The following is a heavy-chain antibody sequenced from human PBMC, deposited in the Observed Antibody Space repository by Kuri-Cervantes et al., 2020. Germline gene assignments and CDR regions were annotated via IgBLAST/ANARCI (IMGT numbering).Heavy chain of an antibody. Sequence: GESLKISCAASGFTFSSYAMSWVRQAPGKGLQWVSTISGSGGNTYYADSVKGRFTISRDNSKNTLYLQMNSLRAEDTAVYYCAREGSSGYWYFDLWGRGTLVTVSS. D-gene: IGHD3-10*01. CDR1: GFTFSSYA. V-gene: IGHV3-23*01. CDR2: ISGSGGNT. CDR3: AREGSSGYWYFDL. J-gene: IGHJ2*01.